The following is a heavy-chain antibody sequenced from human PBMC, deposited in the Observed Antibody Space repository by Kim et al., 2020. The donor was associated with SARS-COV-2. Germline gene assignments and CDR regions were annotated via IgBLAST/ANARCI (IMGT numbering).Heavy chain of an antibody. V-gene: IGHV4-59*13. Sequence: SETLSLTCTVSGGSISSYYWSWIRQPPGKGLEWIGYIHYSGSTNYNPSLKSRVTISVDTSKNQFSLTLSSVNAADKAVNYCAGNCTGVSCARGFDCWGQG. CDR3: AGNCTGVSCARGFDC. CDR1: GGSISSYY. J-gene: IGHJ4*02. D-gene: IGHD2-15*01. CDR2: IHYSGST.